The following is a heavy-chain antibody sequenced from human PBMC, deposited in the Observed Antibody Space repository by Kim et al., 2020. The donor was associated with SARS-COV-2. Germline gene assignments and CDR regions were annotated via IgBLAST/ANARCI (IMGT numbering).Heavy chain of an antibody. V-gene: IGHV3-30*19. Sequence: GGSLRLSCAASGFTFSTYGMHWVRQAPGKGLEWVTLISYDGSNQYYADSVKGRFTISRDNSKNTLYVQMNSLRVEDTAVYYCARDTGKTYYYYNMDVWCQGTTVTVSS. CDR2: ISYDGSNQ. CDR1: GFTFSTYG. CDR3: ARDTGKTYYYYNMDV. J-gene: IGHJ6*02.